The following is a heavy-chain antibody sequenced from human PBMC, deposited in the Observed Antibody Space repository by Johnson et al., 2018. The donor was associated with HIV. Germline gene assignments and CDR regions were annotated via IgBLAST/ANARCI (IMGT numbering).Heavy chain of an antibody. CDR2: IKQDGSEK. Sequence: EMQLVESGGGLVQPGGSLRLSCAASGFTFSSYWMSWVRQAPGKGLAWVANIKQDGSEKYYVDSEGRFTISRDNAKNSLYLQMNSLRAEDTAVYYCARVKSYGNWGSRKGGRESRAAFDIWGQGTMVTVSS. CDR1: GFTFSSYW. J-gene: IGHJ3*02. D-gene: IGHD7-27*01. CDR3: ARVKSYGNWGSRKGGRESRAAFDI. V-gene: IGHV3-7*01.